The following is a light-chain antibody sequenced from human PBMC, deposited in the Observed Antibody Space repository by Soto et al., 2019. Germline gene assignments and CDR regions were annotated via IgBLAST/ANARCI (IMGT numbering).Light chain of an antibody. CDR2: GAS. V-gene: IGKV3-15*01. CDR3: QQYKDWPPYT. CDR1: QSISSN. Sequence: EILMTQSQATLSFSPGERATLSCRASQSISSNVAWYQQKPGQAPMLRIYGASTRATGVPARFSGGGSGTEFTLTISSLQSEDFAVYFCQQYKDWPPYTFGQGTKLEIK. J-gene: IGKJ2*01.